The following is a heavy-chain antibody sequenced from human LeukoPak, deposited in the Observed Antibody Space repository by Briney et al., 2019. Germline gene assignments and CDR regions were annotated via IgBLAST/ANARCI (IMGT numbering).Heavy chain of an antibody. J-gene: IGHJ4*02. CDR2: IWHDGSAK. V-gene: IGHV3-33*06. CDR1: GFTFSSYG. D-gene: IGHD6-19*01. Sequence: GRSLRLSCAASGFTFSSYGMHWVRQAPGKGLEWVAVIWHDGSAKFYVDSVRGRFSISRDDSKNTLYLQMNSLRAEDTALYYCAKDNRGGWSVYFDYWGRGTLVTVSS. CDR3: AKDNRGGWSVYFDY.